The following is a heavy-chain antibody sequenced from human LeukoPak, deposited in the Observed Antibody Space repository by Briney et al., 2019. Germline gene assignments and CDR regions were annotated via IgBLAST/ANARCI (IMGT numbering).Heavy chain of an antibody. Sequence: GGSQRLSCAASGFTFSSYSMNWVRQAPGKGLEWVSSITSSSSYLYYADSVKGRFTISRDNAKNSLYLQMNSLRAEDTAVYYCAREVDTAMAYDAFDIWGQGTMVTVSS. D-gene: IGHD5-18*01. CDR1: GFTFSSYS. CDR3: AREVDTAMAYDAFDI. V-gene: IGHV3-21*01. J-gene: IGHJ3*02. CDR2: ITSSSSYL.